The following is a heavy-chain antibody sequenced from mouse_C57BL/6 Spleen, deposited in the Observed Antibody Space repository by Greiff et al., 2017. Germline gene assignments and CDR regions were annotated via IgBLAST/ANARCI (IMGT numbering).Heavy chain of an antibody. CDR1: GYAFTNYL. CDR3: AGYGDYNDVSPFAY. CDR2: INPGSGGT. J-gene: IGHJ3*01. Sequence: QVQLQQSGAELVRPGTSVKVSCKASGYAFTNYLIEWVKQRPGQGLEWIGVINPGSGGTNYNEKFKGKATLTEDKSSSTAYMQLSSLTSEDSAVYVCAGYGDYNDVSPFAYWGQGTLVTVSA. D-gene: IGHD1-1*01. V-gene: IGHV1-54*01.